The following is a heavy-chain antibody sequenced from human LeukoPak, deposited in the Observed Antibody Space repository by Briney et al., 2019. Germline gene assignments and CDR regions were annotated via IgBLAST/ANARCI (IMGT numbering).Heavy chain of an antibody. J-gene: IGHJ4*02. Sequence: GGSPRLSCGGSGFTFSTYNMHWVRQAPGKGLEWVSYISSSSDKIYYADSVKGRFTISRDNAKNSLYLQMNSLRAEDTAVYYCAKDLRYCSGGSCYSGVLDYWGQGTLVTVSS. CDR2: ISSSSDKI. CDR3: AKDLRYCSGGSCYSGVLDY. CDR1: GFTFSTYN. V-gene: IGHV3-48*01. D-gene: IGHD2-15*01.